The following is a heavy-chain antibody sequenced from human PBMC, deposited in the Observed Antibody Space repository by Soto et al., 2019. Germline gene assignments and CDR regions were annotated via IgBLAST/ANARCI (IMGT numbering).Heavy chain of an antibody. CDR2: IYYSGST. Sequence: SETLSLTCTVSGGSISSYYWSWIRQPPGKGLEWIGYIYYSGSTNYNPSLKSRVTISVDTSKNQFSLKLSSVTAADTAVYYCARDGGSGSPLLNWFDPWGQGTLVTVSS. V-gene: IGHV4-59*01. CDR1: GGSISSYY. D-gene: IGHD3-10*01. CDR3: ARDGGSGSPLLNWFDP. J-gene: IGHJ5*02.